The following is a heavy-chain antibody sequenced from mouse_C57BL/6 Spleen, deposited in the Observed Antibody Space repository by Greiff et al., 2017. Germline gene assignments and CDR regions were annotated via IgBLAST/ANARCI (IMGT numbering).Heavy chain of an antibody. CDR1: GYTFTDYE. D-gene: IGHD3-2*02. Sequence: QVQLQQSGAELVRPGASVTLSCKASGYTFTDYEMHWVKQTPVHGLEWIGAIDPETGGTAYNQKFKGKAILTADKSSSTAYMELRSLTSEDSAVYYCTRRGSGLFAYCGQGTLVTVSA. CDR2: IDPETGGT. J-gene: IGHJ3*01. V-gene: IGHV1-15*01. CDR3: TRRGSGLFAY.